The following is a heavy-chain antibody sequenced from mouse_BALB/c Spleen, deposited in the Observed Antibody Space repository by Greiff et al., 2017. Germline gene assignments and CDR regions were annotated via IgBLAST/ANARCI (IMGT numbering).Heavy chain of an antibody. CDR3: ARRGNYVGNAMDY. CDR2: INSNGGST. D-gene: IGHD2-1*01. CDR1: GFTFSSYY. V-gene: IGHV5-6-2*01. Sequence: EVMLVESGGGLVKLGGSLKLSCAASGFTFSSYYMSWVRQTPEKRLELVAAINSNGGSTYYPDTVKGRFTISRDNAKNTLYLQMSSLKSEDTALYYCARRGNYVGNAMDYWGQGTSVTVSS. J-gene: IGHJ4*01.